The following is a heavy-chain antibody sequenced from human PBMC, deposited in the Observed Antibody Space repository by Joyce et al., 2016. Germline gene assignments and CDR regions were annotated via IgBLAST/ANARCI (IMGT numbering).Heavy chain of an antibody. CDR1: GGSFSGYY. D-gene: IGHD3-10*01. CDR3: TKEGRALWFESW. V-gene: IGHV4-34*01. Sequence: QVQLQQWGAGLLNPSDTLSLTCAVYGGSFSGYYYNWIRQPPGKGLEWIGEINHSGSTNYNPSLKSRVAISIDTSKNQFSLKLTSVTAADTAVYYCTKEGRALWFESWWGQGTLVTVSS. J-gene: IGHJ4*02. CDR2: INHSGST.